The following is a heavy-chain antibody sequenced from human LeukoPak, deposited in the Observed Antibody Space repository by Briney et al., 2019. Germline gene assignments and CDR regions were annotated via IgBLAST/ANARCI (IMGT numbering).Heavy chain of an antibody. D-gene: IGHD1-1*01. CDR1: GFNVNSNY. CDR3: ARVRGWKYFDY. V-gene: IGHV3-66*01. CDR2: LYSGGST. Sequence: RGSLRLSSAASGFNVNSNYMTWVRQAPGKGLEWVSLLYSGGSTYYADSVKGRFTVSRDNSKNTLYLQMNSLRGEYTAVYYCARVRGWKYFDYWGQGTLVTVSS. J-gene: IGHJ4*02.